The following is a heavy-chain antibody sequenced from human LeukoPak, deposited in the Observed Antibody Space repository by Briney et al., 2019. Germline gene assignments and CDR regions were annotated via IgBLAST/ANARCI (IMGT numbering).Heavy chain of an antibody. D-gene: IGHD2-8*01. CDR1: GYTFTSYA. Sequence: GASVKVSCKASGYTFTSYAMNWVRQAPGQGLEWMGWINAGNGNTKYSQEFQGRVTITRDTSASTAYMELSSLRSEDMAVYYCARDLRGGYCTNGVCSDAFDIWGQGTMVTVSS. V-gene: IGHV1-3*03. CDR3: ARDLRGGYCTNGVCSDAFDI. J-gene: IGHJ3*02. CDR2: INAGNGNT.